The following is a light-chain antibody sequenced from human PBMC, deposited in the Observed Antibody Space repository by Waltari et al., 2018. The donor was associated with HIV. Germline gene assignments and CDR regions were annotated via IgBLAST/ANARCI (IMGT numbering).Light chain of an antibody. CDR1: SSDVGGYNY. CDR2: DVG. CDR3: CSYAGSDTWV. Sequence: QSALTQPRSVSGSPGQSVTISCTGTSSDVGGYNYVSWYQQHPAKAPELILYDVGRRPSGIPDRFSGSRSGNRASLNISGLQTDDEAHYYCCSYAGSDTWVFGGGTKVTVL. J-gene: IGLJ3*02. V-gene: IGLV2-11*01.